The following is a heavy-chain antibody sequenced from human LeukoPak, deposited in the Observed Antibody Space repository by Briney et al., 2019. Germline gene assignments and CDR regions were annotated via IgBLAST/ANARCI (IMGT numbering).Heavy chain of an antibody. CDR2: ISSSSSTI. Sequence: GGSLRLSCAASGFTFSNAWMSWVRQAPGKGLEWVSYISSSSSTIYYADSVKGRFTISRDNAKNSLYLQMNSLRAEDTAVYYCARAGGVQGFDYWGQGTLVTVSS. J-gene: IGHJ4*02. D-gene: IGHD2-8*02. CDR1: GFTFSNAW. CDR3: ARAGGVQGFDY. V-gene: IGHV3-48*01.